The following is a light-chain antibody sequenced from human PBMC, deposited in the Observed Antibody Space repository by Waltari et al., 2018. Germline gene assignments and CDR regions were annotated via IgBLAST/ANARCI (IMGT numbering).Light chain of an antibody. V-gene: IGLV2-8*01. Sequence: QSALTQPPSASRSPGQSVTISCTEPSPDLNTYHFVSWYQQHPNKAPKLRIFEVNKRPSGVPDRFSGSKSGNTASLTVSGLQAEDEADYYCSSYTGSNILVFGGGTKLTVL. CDR1: SPDLNTYHF. J-gene: IGLJ3*02. CDR2: EVN. CDR3: SSYTGSNILV.